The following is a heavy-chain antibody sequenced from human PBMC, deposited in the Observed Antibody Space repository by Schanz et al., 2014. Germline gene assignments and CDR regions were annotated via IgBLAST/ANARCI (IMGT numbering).Heavy chain of an antibody. Sequence: QVQLQESGPGLVKPSGTLSLTCVVSGGSISSGVWWTWARQSPGKGLVWIGEIFHSGTTNYNPSLESRVTISVAKSKNQFPLILSSMTAADTAVYYCTRSTLWSYDVWGRGTMVIVSS. CDR3: TRSTLWSYDV. CDR2: IFHSGTT. J-gene: IGHJ3*01. CDR1: GGSISSGVW. V-gene: IGHV4-4*02. D-gene: IGHD2-21*01.